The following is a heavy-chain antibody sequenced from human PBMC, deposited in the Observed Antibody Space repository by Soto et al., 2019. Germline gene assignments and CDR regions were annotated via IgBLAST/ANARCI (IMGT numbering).Heavy chain of an antibody. CDR2: IKQDGSEA. Sequence: GGSLRLSCTASGFTFSTYWMSWVRQAPGKGLEWVANIKQDGSEAYYVDSVKGRFTISRDNAKNSLYLQMNSLRAEDTAVYYCARDGPSSIYYYYGMDVWGQGTMFTVSS. V-gene: IGHV3-7*03. D-gene: IGHD3-3*01. CDR3: ARDGPSSIYYYYGMDV. CDR1: GFTFSTYW. J-gene: IGHJ6*02.